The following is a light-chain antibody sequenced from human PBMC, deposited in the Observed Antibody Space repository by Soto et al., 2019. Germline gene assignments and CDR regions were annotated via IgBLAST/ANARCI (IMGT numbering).Light chain of an antibody. CDR2: DVS. V-gene: IGLV2-14*01. CDR3: SSYTSSSTLYA. Sequence: HSALTQPASVSGSPGQSITISCTGTSSDVGRYNYVSWYQQHPGKAPKLMIHDVSNRPSGVSDRFSGSKSGNTASLTISGLQAEDEADYYCSSYTSSSTLYAFGTGTKVTVL. CDR1: SSDVGRYNY. J-gene: IGLJ1*01.